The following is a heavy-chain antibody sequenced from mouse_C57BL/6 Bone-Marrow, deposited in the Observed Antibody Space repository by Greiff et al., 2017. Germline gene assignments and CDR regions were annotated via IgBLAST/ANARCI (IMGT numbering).Heavy chain of an antibody. CDR2: IYPGDGDT. V-gene: IGHV1-80*01. CDR3: ARRYYYGSSYLGFAY. Sequence: QVQLQQSGAELVKPGASVKISCKASGYAFSSYWMNWVKQRPGKGLEWIGQIYPGDGDTNYNGKFKGKATLTADKSSSTAYMQLSSLTSEDSAVYFCARRYYYGSSYLGFAYWGPGTLVTVSA. D-gene: IGHD1-1*01. J-gene: IGHJ3*01. CDR1: GYAFSSYW.